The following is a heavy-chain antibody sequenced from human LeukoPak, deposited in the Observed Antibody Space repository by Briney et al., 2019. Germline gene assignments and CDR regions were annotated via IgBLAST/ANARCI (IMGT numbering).Heavy chain of an antibody. CDR2: IYYSGST. CDR3: ARLRGGSYEPEYYFDY. V-gene: IGHV4-59*08. D-gene: IGHD1-26*01. Sequence: SETLSLTRTVSGGSISSYYWSWIRQPPGKGLEWIGYIYYSGSTNYNPSLKSRVTISVDTSKNQFSLKLSSVTAADTAVYYCARLRGGSYEPEYYFDYWGQGTLVTVSS. CDR1: GGSISSYY. J-gene: IGHJ4*02.